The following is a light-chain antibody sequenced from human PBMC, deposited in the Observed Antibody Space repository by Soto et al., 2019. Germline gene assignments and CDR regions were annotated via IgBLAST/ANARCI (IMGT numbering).Light chain of an antibody. V-gene: IGLV1-40*01. Sequence: QTVVTQPPSVSGAPGQRVTISCTGSSSNIGAGYDVHWYQQLPGTAPKLLIYGNSNRPSGVPDRFSGSKSGTSASLAITGLQAEDEADYYCQSYDSSLVGVFGGGTKLTVL. J-gene: IGLJ3*02. CDR2: GNS. CDR1: SSNIGAGYD. CDR3: QSYDSSLVGV.